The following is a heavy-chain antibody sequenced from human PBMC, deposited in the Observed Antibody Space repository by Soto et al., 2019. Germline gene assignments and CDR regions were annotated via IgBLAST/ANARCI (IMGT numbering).Heavy chain of an antibody. CDR3: ARSGYDYWSCPDPSADY. CDR1: GSSRTYY. J-gene: IGHJ4*02. Sequence: SETLSLTCNVSGSSRTYYLMWIRQPPGKGLEWIGYISYSGTTNYSPSLENRVTISIDTSKQQLSLKLNSVTTADQAVYSCARSGYDYWSCPDPSADYWGRGTLVTVSS. V-gene: IGHV4-59*01. D-gene: IGHD3-3*01. CDR2: ISYSGTT.